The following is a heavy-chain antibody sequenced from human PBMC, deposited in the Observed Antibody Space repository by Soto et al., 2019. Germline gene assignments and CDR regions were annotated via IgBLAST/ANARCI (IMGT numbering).Heavy chain of an antibody. CDR1: GGSITTDY. V-gene: IGHV4-59*12. Sequence: SETLSLTCTASGGSITTDYWSWIRQPPGKGLEWIGYMYYSGSTNYNPSLKSRVTISVDTSKNQFSLKLTSVTAADTAVYYCARDKITGLFDYWGQGTLVTVSS. CDR2: MYYSGST. CDR3: ARDKITGLFDY. J-gene: IGHJ4*02. D-gene: IGHD2-8*02.